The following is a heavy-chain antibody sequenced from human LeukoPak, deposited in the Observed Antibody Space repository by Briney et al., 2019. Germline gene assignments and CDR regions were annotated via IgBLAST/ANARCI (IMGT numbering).Heavy chain of an antibody. CDR1: GGSFSGYY. J-gene: IGHJ1*01. V-gene: IGHV4-34*01. Sequence: SETLSLTCAVYGGSFSGYYWSWIHQPPGKGLEWIGEINHSGSTNYNPSLKSRVTISVDTSKNQFSLKLSSVTAADTAVYYCASLLYCSSTSCCHPSGQHWGQGTLVTVSS. CDR3: ASLLYCSSTSCCHPSGQH. D-gene: IGHD2-2*01. CDR2: INHSGST.